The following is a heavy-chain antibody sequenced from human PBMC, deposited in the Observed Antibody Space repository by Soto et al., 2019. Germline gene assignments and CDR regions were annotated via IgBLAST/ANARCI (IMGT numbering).Heavy chain of an antibody. D-gene: IGHD5-12*01. J-gene: IGHJ4*02. V-gene: IGHV3-23*01. CDR3: AKDIVAVGGYETFAF. CDR2: ISGSGGST. Sequence: EVQLSQSGGGLVQPGGSLRLSCAASGFTFSNFAMRWVRQAPGKGLEWVSDISGSGGSTYYSECVKGRFTISRDNSMNTLFLQMNGLRVEDTAVYYCAKDIVAVGGYETFAFWGQGTMVTVSS. CDR1: GFTFSNFA.